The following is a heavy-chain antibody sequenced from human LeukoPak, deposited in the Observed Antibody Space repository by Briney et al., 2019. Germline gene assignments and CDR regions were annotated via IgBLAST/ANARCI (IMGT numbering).Heavy chain of an antibody. CDR1: GYTFTGYY. J-gene: IGHJ6*02. CDR2: INPNSGGT. D-gene: IGHD2-2*01. Sequence: ASVKVSCKASGYTFTGYYIHWVRQAPGQGLEWMGWINPNSGGTNYAQKFQGRVTMTRDTSISTAYMELSRLRSDDTAVYYCARDLKKGTSCYGVWGQGTTVTVSS. CDR3: ARDLKKGTSCYGV. V-gene: IGHV1-2*02.